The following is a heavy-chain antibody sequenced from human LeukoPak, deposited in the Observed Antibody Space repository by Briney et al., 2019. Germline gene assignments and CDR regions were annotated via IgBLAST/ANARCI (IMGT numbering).Heavy chain of an antibody. CDR1: GYTFTGYY. J-gene: IGHJ6*04. CDR3: ARASITMVRGVIIRDYYGMDV. D-gene: IGHD3-10*01. CDR2: INPNSGGT. Sequence: ASVKVSCKASGYTFTGYYMHWVRQAPGQGLEWMGWINPNSGGTNYAQKFQGWVTMNRDTSISTAYMELSRLRSDGTGVYYCARASITMVRGVIIRDYYGMDVWGKGTTVTVSS. V-gene: IGHV1-2*04.